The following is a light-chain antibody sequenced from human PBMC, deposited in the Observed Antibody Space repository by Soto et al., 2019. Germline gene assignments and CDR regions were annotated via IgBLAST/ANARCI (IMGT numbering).Light chain of an antibody. CDR3: QQYGSSGT. CDR2: GAS. V-gene: IGKV3-20*01. CDR1: QSVSSSY. Sequence: EIVMTQSPATLSVSPGGRAALSCRASQSVSSSYLAWYQQKPGQAPRLLTYGASNRATGIPDRFSGSGSGTDFTLTISRLEPEDFAVYYCQQYGSSGTFGQGTKVDI. J-gene: IGKJ1*01.